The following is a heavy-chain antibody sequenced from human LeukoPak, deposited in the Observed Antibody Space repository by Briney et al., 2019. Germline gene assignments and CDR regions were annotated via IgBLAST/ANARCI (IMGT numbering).Heavy chain of an antibody. V-gene: IGHV3-74*01. CDR2: IDSDGSGT. CDR3: STVEHF. J-gene: IGHJ4*02. D-gene: IGHD1/OR15-1a*01. Sequence: PGGPLRFPCQPFGSTLSGYWLNWAGQIQGKGLVWVSRIDSDGSGTSYADSVKGRFTISRDDVKNMLYLQMNSLRVEDTGLYYCSTVEHFWGQGTLVTVSS. CDR1: GSTLSGYW.